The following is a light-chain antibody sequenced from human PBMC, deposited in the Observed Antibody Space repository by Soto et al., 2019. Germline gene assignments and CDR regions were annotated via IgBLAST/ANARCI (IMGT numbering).Light chain of an antibody. CDR3: KQANSFPWT. V-gene: IGKV1-12*01. CDR1: QGMSGW. J-gene: IGKJ1*01. Sequence: IPTTHSSSSFSPSLGDRDTMPSLASQGMSGWFVWYQQKPGKAPKLLIYDVSSWQSGVPSRFSGSGSGTDFTLNISGLQPEDLATYYCKQANSFPWTFGQGTKVAIK. CDR2: DVS.